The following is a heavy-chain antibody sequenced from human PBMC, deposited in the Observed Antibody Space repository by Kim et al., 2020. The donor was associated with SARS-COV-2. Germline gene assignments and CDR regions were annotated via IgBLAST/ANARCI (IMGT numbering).Heavy chain of an antibody. CDR3: ARELYYSPTSGRIGASFDF. CDR1: GFIFSSYL. CDR2: ISHDEINQ. Sequence: GGSLRLSCAASGFIFSSYLIHWFRQAPGKGLEWVAVISHDEINQYYADSVKGRFTVSRDNSRNTLYLQINSLRTEDTAVYYCARELYYSPTSGRIGASFDFWGQGTLVTVSS. J-gene: IGHJ3*01. D-gene: IGHD3-22*01. V-gene: IGHV3-30*04.